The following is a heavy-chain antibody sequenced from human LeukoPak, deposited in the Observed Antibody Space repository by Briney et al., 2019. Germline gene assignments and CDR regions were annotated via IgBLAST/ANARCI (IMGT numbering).Heavy chain of an antibody. J-gene: IGHJ4*02. Sequence: SVKVSCKASGGTFSSYAISWVRQAPGQGLEWMGGIIPIFGTANYAQKFQGRVTITTDESTSTAYMELSSLRSEDTAVYYFARGRRIFGGEGYFDYWGQGTLV. CDR2: IIPIFGTA. CDR1: GGTFSSYA. V-gene: IGHV1-69*05. D-gene: IGHD3-3*01. CDR3: ARGRRIFGGEGYFDY.